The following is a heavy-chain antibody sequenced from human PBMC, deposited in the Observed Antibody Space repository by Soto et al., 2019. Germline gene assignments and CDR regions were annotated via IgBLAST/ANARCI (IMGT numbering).Heavy chain of an antibody. V-gene: IGHV3-30*04. CDR3: GRCTSTSCHLGSDY. CDR1: GFIFSSYA. J-gene: IGHJ4*02. CDR2: ISYEGSSQ. Sequence: GGSLRLSCAASGFIFSSYAMNWVRQAPGKGLEWVALISYEGSSQYYADSVKGRFTISRDSSKNTLYLHVNSLGAADTAVYYCGRCTSTSCHLGSDYWGQGTLVTVSS. D-gene: IGHD2-2*01.